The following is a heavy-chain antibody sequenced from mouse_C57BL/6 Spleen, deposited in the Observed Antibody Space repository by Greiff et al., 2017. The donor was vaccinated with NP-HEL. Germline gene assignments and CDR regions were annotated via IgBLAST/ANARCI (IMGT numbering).Heavy chain of an antibody. CDR1: GYAFSSSW. Sequence: QVQLQQSGPELVKPGASVKISCKASGYAFSSSWMNWVKQRPGKGLEWIGRIYPGDGDTNYNGKFKGKATLTADKSSSTAYMQLSSLTSEDSAVYFCAGRGNYDYAMDYWGQGTSVTVSS. V-gene: IGHV1-82*01. CDR2: IYPGDGDT. J-gene: IGHJ4*01. D-gene: IGHD2-1*01. CDR3: AGRGNYDYAMDY.